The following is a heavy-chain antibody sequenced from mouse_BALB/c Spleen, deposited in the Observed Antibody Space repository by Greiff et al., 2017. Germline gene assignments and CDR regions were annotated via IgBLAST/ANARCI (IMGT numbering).Heavy chain of an antibody. J-gene: IGHJ3*01. Sequence: VKLQESGAELARPGASVKLSCKASGYTFTSYWMQWVKQRPGQGLEWIGAIYPGDGDTRYTQKFKGKATLTADKSSSTAYMQLSSLASEDSAVYYCARLYYDYDEAFAYWGQGTLVTVSA. V-gene: IGHV1-87*01. CDR1: GYTFTSYW. CDR2: IYPGDGDT. CDR3: ARLYYDYDEAFAY. D-gene: IGHD2-4*01.